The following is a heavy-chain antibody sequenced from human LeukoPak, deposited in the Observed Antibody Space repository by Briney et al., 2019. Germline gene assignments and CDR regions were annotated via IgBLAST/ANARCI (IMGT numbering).Heavy chain of an antibody. D-gene: IGHD2-2*01. J-gene: IGHJ4*02. V-gene: IGHV1-3*01. CDR2: INAGNGNT. Sequence: ASVKVSCKASGYTFTSYAMHWVRQAPGQRLEWMGWINAGNGNTKYSQKFQGRVTITRDTSASTAYMELSSLRSEDTAVYYCARISSSYCSSTSCSGHWGQGTLVTVSS. CDR1: GYTFTSYA. CDR3: ARISSSYCSSTSCSGH.